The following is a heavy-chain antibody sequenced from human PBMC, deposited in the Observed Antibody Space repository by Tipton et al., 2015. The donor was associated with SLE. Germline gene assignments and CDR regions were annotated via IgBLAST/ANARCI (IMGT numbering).Heavy chain of an antibody. D-gene: IGHD2/OR15-2a*01. CDR2: IYYSGST. CDR3: ARGGGNTHAFDY. Sequence: TLSLTCTVSGGSISSGDYYWSWIRQHPGKGLEWIGYIYYSGSTYYNPSLKSRVTISVDTSKNQFSLKLSSVTAADTAVYYCARGGGNTHAFDYWGQGTLVTVSS. J-gene: IGHJ4*02. V-gene: IGHV4-31*03. CDR1: GGSISSGDYY.